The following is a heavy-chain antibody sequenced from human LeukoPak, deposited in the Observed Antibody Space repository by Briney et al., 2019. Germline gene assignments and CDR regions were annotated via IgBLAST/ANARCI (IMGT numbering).Heavy chain of an antibody. D-gene: IGHD3-3*01. J-gene: IGHJ6*03. CDR1: GYTFTGYY. V-gene: IGHV1-8*02. CDR3: ARGQRRRIVLRFLEWPYYMDV. CDR2: MNPNSGNT. Sequence: RRASVKVSCKASGYTFTGYYMHWVRQAPGQGLEWMGWMNPNSGNTGYAQKFQGRVTMTRNTSISTAYMELSSLRSEDTAVYYCARGQRRRIVLRFLEWPYYMDVWGKGTAVTVSS.